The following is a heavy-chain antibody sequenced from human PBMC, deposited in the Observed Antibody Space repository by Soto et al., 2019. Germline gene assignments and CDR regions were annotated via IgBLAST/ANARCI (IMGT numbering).Heavy chain of an antibody. Sequence: GGSLRLSCAASGFTFSSYGMHWVRQAPGKGLEWVAVIWYDGSNKYYEDSVRGRFTITRDNSKNTLYLQMNSLRAEDTAVYYCARSYYDSSGHPGDYWGQGTLVTVSS. J-gene: IGHJ4*02. V-gene: IGHV3-33*01. D-gene: IGHD3-22*01. CDR1: GFTFSSYG. CDR2: IWYDGSNK. CDR3: ARSYYDSSGHPGDY.